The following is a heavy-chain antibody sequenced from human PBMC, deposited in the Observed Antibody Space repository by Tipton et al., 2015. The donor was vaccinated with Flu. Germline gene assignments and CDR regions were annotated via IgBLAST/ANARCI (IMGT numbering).Heavy chain of an antibody. Sequence: TLSLTCTVSGDSISTYYWSWIRRPPGRGLEWIGYGGSTNYHPSLKSRVTISLETSKNQLSLSLRSVTAEDTAVYYCARGGAAAHSSNWGLGTLVTVSS. V-gene: IGHV4-59*12. CDR1: GDSISTYY. J-gene: IGHJ4*02. CDR2: GGST. CDR3: ARGGAAAHSSN. D-gene: IGHD6-13*01.